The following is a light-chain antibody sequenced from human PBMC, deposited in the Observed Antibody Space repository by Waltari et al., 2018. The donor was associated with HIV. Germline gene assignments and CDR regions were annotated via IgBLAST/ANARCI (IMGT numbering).Light chain of an antibody. Sequence: DIQMTQSPSSLSASVGDRVSITCQASADIIFYLNWFQQKPGTAPKLLIYDASHLETGVSSRFTANGSETDFTFTITTLQAEDVGTYYCQQFYRLPITFGQGTRLDIK. CDR1: ADIIFY. V-gene: IGKV1-33*01. CDR2: DAS. J-gene: IGKJ5*01. CDR3: QQFYRLPIT.